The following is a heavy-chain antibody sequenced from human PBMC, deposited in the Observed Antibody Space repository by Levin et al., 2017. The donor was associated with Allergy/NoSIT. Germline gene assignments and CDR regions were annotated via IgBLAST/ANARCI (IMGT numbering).Heavy chain of an antibody. CDR2: IKSKADGGTT. V-gene: IGHV3-15*01. CDR1: GITFSKAW. Sequence: GGSLRLSCAASGITFSKAWMSWGRQAPGKGLEWVARIKSKADGGTTDYAAIVKGRFTISRDDSKNTLFLQLNSLETEDTAVYYCTSDGYCSGSSCYSGAYWGQGSLVTVSS. D-gene: IGHD2-15*01. CDR3: TSDGYCSGSSCYSGAY. J-gene: IGHJ4*02.